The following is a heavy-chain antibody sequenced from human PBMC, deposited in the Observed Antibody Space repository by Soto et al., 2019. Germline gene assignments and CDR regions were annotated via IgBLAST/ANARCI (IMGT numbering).Heavy chain of an antibody. D-gene: IGHD6-19*01. V-gene: IGHV4-34*01. CDR3: ARGDGSGWHYYYYYGMDV. J-gene: IGHJ6*02. CDR1: GGSFSDYY. Sequence: SETLSLTCAVYGGSFSDYYWRWIRQPPGKGLEWIGEINHSGSTNYNPSLKSRVTISVDASKNQFSLKLSSVTAADTAVYYCARGDGSGWHYYYYYGMDVWGQGTTVTVSS. CDR2: INHSGST.